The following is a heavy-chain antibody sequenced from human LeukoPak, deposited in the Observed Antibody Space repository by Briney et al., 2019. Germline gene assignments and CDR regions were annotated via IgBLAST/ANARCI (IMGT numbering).Heavy chain of an antibody. J-gene: IGHJ4*02. CDR1: GFTFSNVW. Sequence: GGSLRLSCVASGFTFSNVWMIWVRQIPGKGLEGVGRIISEIGGGATEYAAPVKGRFTITRDDSKTTVFLQMNSLKIDDTAVYYCAKDMKDGYMGYWGRGTVVTVSS. CDR3: AKDMKDGYMGY. D-gene: IGHD5-24*01. V-gene: IGHV3-15*01. CDR2: IISEIGGGAT.